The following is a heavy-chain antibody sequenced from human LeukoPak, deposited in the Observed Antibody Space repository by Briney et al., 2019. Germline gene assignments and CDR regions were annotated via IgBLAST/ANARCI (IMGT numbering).Heavy chain of an antibody. CDR2: IVVGSGNT. D-gene: IGHD6-13*01. CDR3: AALDGDSSSERYYYYGMDV. CDR1: GFTFTSSA. J-gene: IGHJ6*02. Sequence: GASVKVSFKASGFTFTSSAMQWVRQARGQRLEWIGWIVVGSGNTNYAQKFQERVTITRDMSTSTAYMELSSLRSEDTAVYYCAALDGDSSSERYYYYGMDVWGQGTTVTVSS. V-gene: IGHV1-58*02.